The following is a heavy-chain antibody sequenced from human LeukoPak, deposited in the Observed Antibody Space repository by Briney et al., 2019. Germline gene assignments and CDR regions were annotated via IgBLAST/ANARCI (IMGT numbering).Heavy chain of an antibody. J-gene: IGHJ4*02. CDR2: IYTSGST. D-gene: IGHD6-19*01. CDR3: ARDRNGYSSGN. CDR1: GGSISSSSYN. V-gene: IGHV4-39*07. Sequence: NSSETLSLTCTVSGGSISSSSYNWGWIRQPPGKGLEWIGRIYTSGSTNYNPSLKSRVTMSVDTSKNQFSLKLSSVTAADTAVYYCARDRNGYSSGNWGQGTLVTVSS.